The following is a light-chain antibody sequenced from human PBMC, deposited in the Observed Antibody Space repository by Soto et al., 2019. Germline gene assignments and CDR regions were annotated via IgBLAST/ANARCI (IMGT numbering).Light chain of an antibody. CDR1: SSDVGSYKF. CDR3: CSYAGSSTLV. V-gene: IGLV2-23*01. CDR2: EGS. J-gene: IGLJ2*01. Sequence: QSALTQPASVSGSPGQSITISCTGTSSDVGSYKFVSWYQQHPGKAPKLMIYEGSKRPSGVSNRLSGSKSGNTASLTISGLQAEDEADYCCSYAGSSTLVFGGGTKLTVL.